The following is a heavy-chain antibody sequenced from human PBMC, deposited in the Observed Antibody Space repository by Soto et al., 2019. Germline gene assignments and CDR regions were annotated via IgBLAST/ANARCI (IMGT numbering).Heavy chain of an antibody. CDR2: ISSNGVGT. J-gene: IGHJ6*03. Sequence: GGSLRLSCAASGFTLSGYAMDWVRQAPGKGLEYVSGISSNGVGTYYANSVQGRFTISRDNAKNSLYLQMNSLRAEDTALYYCAKTAWGVSYGPENYYYYYMDVWGKGTTVTVSS. CDR3: AKTAWGVSYGPENYYYYYMDV. D-gene: IGHD5-18*01. V-gene: IGHV3-64*04. CDR1: GFTLSGYA.